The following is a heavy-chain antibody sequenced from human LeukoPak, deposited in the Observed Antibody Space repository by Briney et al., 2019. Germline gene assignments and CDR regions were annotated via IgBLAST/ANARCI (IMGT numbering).Heavy chain of an antibody. D-gene: IGHD6-13*01. J-gene: IGHJ4*02. CDR1: GFTFDDYA. CDR2: ISWNSGSI. Sequence: QSGRSLRLSCAASGFTFDDYAMHWVRQAPGKGLEWVSGISWNSGSIGYADSVKGRFTISRDNAKNSLYLQMNSLRAEDTALYYCAKGVRYFGSSWYGFDYWGQGTLVTVSS. V-gene: IGHV3-9*01. CDR3: AKGVRYFGSSWYGFDY.